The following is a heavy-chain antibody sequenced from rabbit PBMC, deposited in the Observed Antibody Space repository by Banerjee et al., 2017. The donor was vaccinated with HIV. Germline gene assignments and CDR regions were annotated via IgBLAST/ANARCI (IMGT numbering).Heavy chain of an antibody. CDR3: ARDLGGVIGWNFNL. J-gene: IGHJ4*01. D-gene: IGHD1-1*01. CDR1: GFSFSNKYV. Sequence: QEQLEESGGGLVKPEGSLTLTCKASGFSFSNKYVMCWVRQAPGKGLEWIACINTSSGNTVYASWAKGRFTISRDTNENTLYLQLNSLTAADTATYFCARDLGGVIGWNFNLWGQGTLVTVS. V-gene: IGHV1S45*01. CDR2: INTSSGNT.